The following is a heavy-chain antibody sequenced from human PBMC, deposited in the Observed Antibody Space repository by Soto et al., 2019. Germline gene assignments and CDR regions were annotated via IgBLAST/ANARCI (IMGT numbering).Heavy chain of an antibody. D-gene: IGHD3-16*01. CDR1: GIEFSNYA. V-gene: IGHV3-23*01. CDR2: VSASGRSR. J-gene: IGHJ4*02. CDR3: AKDGNWLDVYYDV. Sequence: EVQLLESGGGLVQPGGSLRLSCVGSGIEFSNYAMSWVSQAPGKGLEWVSIVSASGRSRYHADSVKGRFTISRDNSKNTLYLHTTNQRAEDTAVYYCAKDGNWLDVYYDVWGQGTPVTVSS.